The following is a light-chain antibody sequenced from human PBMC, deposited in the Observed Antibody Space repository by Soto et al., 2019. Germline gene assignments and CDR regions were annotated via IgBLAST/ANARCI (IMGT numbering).Light chain of an antibody. Sequence: VLTQSPGTLSLSPGERATLYCRASQSVVSRYLAWYQQKPGQAPRLLIYGASNRATGIPDRFSGSGSGTDFTLTISRLEPEDFAVYYCQQYGSSPRTFGQGTKVEIK. CDR3: QQYGSSPRT. CDR2: GAS. CDR1: QSVVSRY. V-gene: IGKV3-20*01. J-gene: IGKJ1*01.